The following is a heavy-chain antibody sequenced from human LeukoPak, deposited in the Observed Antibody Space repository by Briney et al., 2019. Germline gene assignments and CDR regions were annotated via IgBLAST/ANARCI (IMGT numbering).Heavy chain of an antibody. D-gene: IGHD2-15*01. J-gene: IGHJ4*02. CDR2: IYHSGSI. Sequence: SETLSLTCTVSGGSIDSRSYYWDWIRQAPGKGLEWIGTIYHSGSIEYNPSLKSRVAIFVDTSKNQFSLILHSVAAADTAVYYCARRSEFDNTHYHYFDYWGQGALVTVSS. CDR1: GGSIDSRSYY. CDR3: ARRSEFDNTHYHYFDY. V-gene: IGHV4-39*01.